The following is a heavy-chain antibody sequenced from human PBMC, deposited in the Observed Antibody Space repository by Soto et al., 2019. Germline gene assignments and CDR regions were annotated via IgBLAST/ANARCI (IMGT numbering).Heavy chain of an antibody. Sequence: GGSLRLSCAASGFTFSSYAMSWVRQAPGKGLEWVSAISGSGGSTYYADSVKGRFTISRDNSKNTLYLQMNSLRAEDTAVYYCASSNPIVVVPAASRGFDPWGQGTLVTVSS. J-gene: IGHJ5*02. CDR3: ASSNPIVVVPAASRGFDP. CDR2: ISGSGGST. D-gene: IGHD2-2*01. CDR1: GFTFSSYA. V-gene: IGHV3-23*01.